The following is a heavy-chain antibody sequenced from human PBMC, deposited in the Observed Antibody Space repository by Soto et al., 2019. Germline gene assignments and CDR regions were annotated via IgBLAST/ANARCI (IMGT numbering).Heavy chain of an antibody. D-gene: IGHD3-22*01. Sequence: QVQLVQSGAEVKKPGASVKVSCKASGYTFTSYDINWVRQATGQGLEWMGWMNPNSGNTGYAQKFQGRVTMTRNTSISTAYKERSRLRSEDTAVYYCAIGYYDSSGYYSPRYYYYGMDVWGQGTTVTVSS. CDR1: GYTFTSYD. J-gene: IGHJ6*02. CDR2: MNPNSGNT. V-gene: IGHV1-8*01. CDR3: AIGYYDSSGYYSPRYYYYGMDV.